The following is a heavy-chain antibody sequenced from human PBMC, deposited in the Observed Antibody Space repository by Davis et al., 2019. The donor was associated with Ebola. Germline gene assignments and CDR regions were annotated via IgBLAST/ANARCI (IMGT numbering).Heavy chain of an antibody. V-gene: IGHV1-18*03. CDR3: ARDGAGGGGTTYY. J-gene: IGHJ4*02. Sequence: AASVKVSCKASGYTFTSYGISWVRQAPGQGLEWMGWISAYNGNTNYAQKLQGRVTITADKSTSTAYMELSSLRSEDMAVYYCARDGAGGGGTTYYWGQGTLVTVSS. D-gene: IGHD1-7*01. CDR1: GYTFTSYG. CDR2: ISAYNGNT.